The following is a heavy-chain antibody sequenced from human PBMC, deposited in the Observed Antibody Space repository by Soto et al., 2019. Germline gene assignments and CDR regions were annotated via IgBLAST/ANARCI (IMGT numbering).Heavy chain of an antibody. CDR2: ISGSGGST. D-gene: IGHD6-13*01. CDR3: AKDRALIAAAGSGIDY. CDR1: GFTFSSYA. V-gene: IGHV3-23*01. Sequence: EVQLLESGGGLVQPGGSLRLSGADSGFTFSSYAMSCVRQAPGKGLEWVSAISGSGGSTYYADSVKGRFTISRDNSKNTLYLQMNSLRAEDTAVYYCAKDRALIAAAGSGIDYWGQGTLVTVST. J-gene: IGHJ4*02.